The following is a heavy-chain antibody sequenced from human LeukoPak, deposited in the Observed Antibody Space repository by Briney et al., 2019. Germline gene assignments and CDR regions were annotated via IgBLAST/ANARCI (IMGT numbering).Heavy chain of an antibody. Sequence: GASMKVSCKTSGYTFSTFGITWVRQAPGQGLEWMGIINPSGGSTSYAQKFQGRVTMTRDTSTSTVYMELSSLRSEDTAVYYCVSSSGRPYYFDYWGQGTLVTVS. CDR3: VSSSGRPYYFDY. CDR1: GYTFSTFG. J-gene: IGHJ4*02. V-gene: IGHV1-46*01. CDR2: INPSGGST. D-gene: IGHD6-19*01.